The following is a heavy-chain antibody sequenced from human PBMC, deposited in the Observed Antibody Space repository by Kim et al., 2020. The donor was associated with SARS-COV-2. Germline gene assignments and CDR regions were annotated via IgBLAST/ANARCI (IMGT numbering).Heavy chain of an antibody. CDR3: AKDRGIRLAAAKGSLDY. D-gene: IGHD6-13*01. V-gene: IGHV3-30*02. Sequence: VKGRFTISRDNSKNTLYLQMNSLRAEDTAVYYCAKDRGIRLAAAKGSLDYWGQGTLVTVSS. J-gene: IGHJ4*02.